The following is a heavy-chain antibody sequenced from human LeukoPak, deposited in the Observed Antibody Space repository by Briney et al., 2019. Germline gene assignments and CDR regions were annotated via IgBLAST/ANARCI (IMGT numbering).Heavy chain of an antibody. CDR3: AXAIRL. J-gene: IGHJ4*02. D-gene: IGHD1-1*01. CDR1: GFTFSNYS. Sequence: PGESLRLSCTASGFTFSNYSVNWVRQAPGKGLEWVSCITGTSDIYYADSVKGRFPISRDNAKKSVYLQMNSLRAEDMGIYYCAXAIRLWGQGTLVTV. V-gene: IGHV3-21*01. CDR2: ITGTSDI.